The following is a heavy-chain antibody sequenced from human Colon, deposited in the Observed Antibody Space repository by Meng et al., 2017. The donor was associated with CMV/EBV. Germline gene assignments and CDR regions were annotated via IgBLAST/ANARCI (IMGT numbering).Heavy chain of an antibody. CDR2: IKSKTDGGTT. V-gene: IGHV3-15*01. CDR1: GFTFSNAW. CDR3: TYYYDSSGGEGYYYGMDV. Sequence: ESLKISCAASGFTFSNAWMSWVRQAPGKGLEWVGRIKSKTDGGTTDYAAPVKGRFTISRDDSKNTLYLQLNSLKTEDTAVYYCTYYYDSSGGEGYYYGMDVWGQGTPVTVSS. J-gene: IGHJ6*02. D-gene: IGHD3-22*01.